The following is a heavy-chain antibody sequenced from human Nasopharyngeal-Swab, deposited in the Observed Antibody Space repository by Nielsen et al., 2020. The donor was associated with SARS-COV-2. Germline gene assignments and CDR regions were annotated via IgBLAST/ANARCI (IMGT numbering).Heavy chain of an antibody. J-gene: IGHJ6*02. V-gene: IGHV3-66*01. Sequence: GESLKISCAASGFTFSDYYMSWIRQAPGKGLEWVSVIYSGGSTYYADSVKGRFTISRDNSKNTLYLQMNSLRAEDTAVYYCARMGIAAAGYGMDVWGQGTTVTVSS. CDR3: ARMGIAAAGYGMDV. CDR2: IYSGGST. D-gene: IGHD6-13*01. CDR1: GFTFSDYY.